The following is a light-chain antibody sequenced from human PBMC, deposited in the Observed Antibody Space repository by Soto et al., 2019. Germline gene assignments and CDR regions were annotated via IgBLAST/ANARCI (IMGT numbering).Light chain of an antibody. CDR2: DAS. V-gene: IGKV3D-20*02. J-gene: IGKJ1*01. CDR3: QQRSNLPWT. Sequence: EIVLTHSPGTLSLSPGERATLSCRASQSVSSSYLAWYQQRPGQAPRLLISDASNRATGIPARFSGSGSGSDFTLTISSLEPEDFAVYYCQQRSNLPWTFGQGT. CDR1: QSVSSSY.